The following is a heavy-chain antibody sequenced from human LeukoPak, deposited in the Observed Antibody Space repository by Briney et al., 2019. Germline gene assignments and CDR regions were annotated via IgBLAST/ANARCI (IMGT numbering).Heavy chain of an antibody. CDR1: GFSLSTSGMC. CDR2: IGWDDDK. Sequence: SGPTLVNPAQTLTLTCIFSGFSLSTSGMCVSWIRQPPGKALEWLARIGWDDDKDYSTSLKTRLTISKDTSKNQVVLTMTDMDPVDTATYYCARIRADSSGWYVDYWGQGTLVTVSS. V-gene: IGHV2-70*11. J-gene: IGHJ4*02. CDR3: ARIRADSSGWYVDY. D-gene: IGHD6-19*01.